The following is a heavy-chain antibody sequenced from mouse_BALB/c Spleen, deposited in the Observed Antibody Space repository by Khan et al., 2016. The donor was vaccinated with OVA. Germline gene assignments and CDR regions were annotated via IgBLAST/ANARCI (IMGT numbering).Heavy chain of an antibody. Sequence: EVELVESGGGLVKPGGSLKLSCAASGFAFSSYDLSWVRQTPEKRLEWVAYISSGGFTTSYLDTMEGRFSISRDNAKNTLYLQMSSLQSEDTAMDYCARHQATMITTSCYFDVWGAGATVTVSS. J-gene: IGHJ1*01. D-gene: IGHD2-4*01. V-gene: IGHV5-12-1*01. CDR1: GFAFSSYD. CDR2: ISSGGFTT. CDR3: ARHQATMITTSCYFDV.